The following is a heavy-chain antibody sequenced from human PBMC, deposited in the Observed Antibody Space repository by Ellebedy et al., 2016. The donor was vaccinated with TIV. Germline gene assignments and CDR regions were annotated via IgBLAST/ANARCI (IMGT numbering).Heavy chain of an antibody. J-gene: IGHJ4*02. CDR2: ISSNGGST. D-gene: IGHD6-6*01. V-gene: IGHV3-64*01. CDR3: ARSSIAARPGYFDY. CDR1: GYTFTSYY. Sequence: AASVKVSCKASGYTFTSYYMHWVRQAPGKGLEYVSAISSNGGSTYYANSVKGRFTISRDNSKNTLYLQMGSLRAEDMAVYYCARSSIAARPGYFDYWGQGTLVTVSS.